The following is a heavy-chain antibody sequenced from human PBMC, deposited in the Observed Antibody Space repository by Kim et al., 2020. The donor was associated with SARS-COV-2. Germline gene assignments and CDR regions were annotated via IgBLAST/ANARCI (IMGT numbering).Heavy chain of an antibody. Sequence: ASVKVSCKASGYTFTSYGISWVRQAPGQGLEWMGWISAYNGNTNYAQKLQGRVTMTTDTSTSTAYMELRSLRSDDTAVYYCARDSGMYSSGSGGYWGQGTLVTVSS. CDR1: GYTFTSYG. J-gene: IGHJ4*02. CDR3: ARDSGMYSSGSGGY. CDR2: ISAYNGNT. V-gene: IGHV1-18*04. D-gene: IGHD6-19*01.